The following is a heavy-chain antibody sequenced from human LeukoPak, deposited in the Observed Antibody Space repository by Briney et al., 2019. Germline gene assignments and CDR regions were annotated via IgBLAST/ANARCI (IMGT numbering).Heavy chain of an antibody. Sequence: PSETLSPTCTVSGGSISSGGYYWSWIRHHPGKGLEWIGYIYYSGSTYSNPSLKSRVTISVDTSKNQFSLNLSSVTAADTAVYYCARYCSSTNCYKGGFDPWGQGTLVTVSS. D-gene: IGHD2-2*02. J-gene: IGHJ5*02. V-gene: IGHV4-31*03. CDR3: ARYCSSTNCYKGGFDP. CDR2: IYYSGST. CDR1: GGSISSGGYY.